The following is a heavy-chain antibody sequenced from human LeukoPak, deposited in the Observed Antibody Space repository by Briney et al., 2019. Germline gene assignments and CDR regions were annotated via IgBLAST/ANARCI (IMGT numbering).Heavy chain of an antibody. CDR2: IKSKTDGGTT. CDR3: TTEYDPSIFSYYYYMDV. Sequence: GGSLRLSCAASGFTFSNAWVSWVRQAPGKGLEWVGRIKSKTDGGTTDYAAPVKGRFTISRDDSKNTLYLQMNSLKTEDTAVYYCTTEYDPSIFSYYYYMDVWGKGTTVTISS. D-gene: IGHD3-9*01. J-gene: IGHJ6*03. V-gene: IGHV3-15*01. CDR1: GFTFSNAW.